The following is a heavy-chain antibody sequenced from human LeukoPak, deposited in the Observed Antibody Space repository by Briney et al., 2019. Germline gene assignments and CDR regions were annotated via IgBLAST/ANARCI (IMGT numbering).Heavy chain of an antibody. CDR3: ARRRWGSRDAFDI. D-gene: IGHD2-8*02. CDR1: GFTFSSYW. J-gene: IGHJ3*02. V-gene: IGHV4-34*01. CDR2: INHSGST. Sequence: GSLRLSCAASGFTFSSYWMSWVRQPPGKGLEWIGEINHSGSTNYNPSLKSRVTISVDTSKNQFSLKLSSVTAADTAVYYCARRRWGSRDAFDIWGQGTMVTVSS.